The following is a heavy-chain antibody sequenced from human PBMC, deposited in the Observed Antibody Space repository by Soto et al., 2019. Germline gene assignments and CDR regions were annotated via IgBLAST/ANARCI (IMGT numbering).Heavy chain of an antibody. CDR1: GFTFGDYA. Sequence: PGGSLRLSCTASGFTFGDYAMSWFRQAPGKGLEWVGFIRSKAYGGTTEYAASVKGRFTISRDDSKSIAYLQMNSLKTEDTAVYYCTRDLEDYSTTPEYYYYYGMDVWGQGTTVTVSS. CDR3: TRDLEDYSTTPEYYYYYGMDV. V-gene: IGHV3-49*03. CDR2: IRSKAYGGTT. D-gene: IGHD4-4*01. J-gene: IGHJ6*02.